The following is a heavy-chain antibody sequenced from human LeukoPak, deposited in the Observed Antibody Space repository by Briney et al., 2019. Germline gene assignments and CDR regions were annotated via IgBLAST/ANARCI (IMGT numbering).Heavy chain of an antibody. Sequence: PSQTLSLTCTVSGGSMSSGGYYWSWIRQHPGKGLEWIGYIYYSGSTSYNPSPKSRVTISVDTSKNQFSLKLSSVTAADTAVYYCATVAVIERFFDYWGQRTLVTVSS. CDR2: IYYSGST. V-gene: IGHV4-31*03. J-gene: IGHJ4*02. D-gene: IGHD3-22*01. CDR1: GGSMSSGGYY. CDR3: ATVAVIERFFDY.